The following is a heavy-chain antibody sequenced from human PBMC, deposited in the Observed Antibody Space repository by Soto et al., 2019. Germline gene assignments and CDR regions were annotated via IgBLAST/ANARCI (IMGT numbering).Heavy chain of an antibody. CDR2: IYTSGST. J-gene: IGHJ5*02. D-gene: IGHD4-17*01. Sequence: QVQLQESGPGLVKPSETLSLTCTVSGGSISSYYWSWIRQPAGKGLEWIGRIYTSGSTNYNPSLKSRVTMSVDTSKTQFSLKLSSVTAADTAVYYCARSKTVTTFNWFDPWGQGTLVTVSS. CDR1: GGSISSYY. CDR3: ARSKTVTTFNWFDP. V-gene: IGHV4-4*07.